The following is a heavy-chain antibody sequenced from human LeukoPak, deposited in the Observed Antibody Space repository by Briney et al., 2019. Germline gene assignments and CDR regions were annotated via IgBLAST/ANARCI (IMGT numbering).Heavy chain of an antibody. Sequence: PSETLSLTCTVSGDSISSSTYYWVWIRQPPGKGLEWIGNIYSSGSTYYNPSLKSRVTISVDTSKNQFSLNLRSVTAADTAVYYCARLWDYYDTSGPALGHWGQGTLVTVSS. D-gene: IGHD3-22*01. CDR2: IYSSGST. J-gene: IGHJ4*02. CDR1: GDSISSSTYY. CDR3: ARLWDYYDTSGPALGH. V-gene: IGHV4-39*01.